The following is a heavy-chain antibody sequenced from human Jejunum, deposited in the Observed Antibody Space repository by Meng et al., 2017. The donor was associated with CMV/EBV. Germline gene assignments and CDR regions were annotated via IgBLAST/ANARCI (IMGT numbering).Heavy chain of an antibody. V-gene: IGHV3-74*01. D-gene: IGHD2/OR15-2a*01. CDR3: ARAGEYRFDY. CDR1: GFTFSGHW. Sequence: CVGSGFTFSGHWMTWVRQGPGKGVVWVSRRNSDGSHTDHADSVTGRFTISRDNARNTLYLQMNSLRAEDTAVYYCARAGEYRFDYWGQGTLVTVSS. CDR2: RNSDGSHT. J-gene: IGHJ4*02.